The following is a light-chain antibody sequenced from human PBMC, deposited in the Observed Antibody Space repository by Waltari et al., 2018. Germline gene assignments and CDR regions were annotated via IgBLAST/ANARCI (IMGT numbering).Light chain of an antibody. CDR1: QRVSSN. Sequence: EIVTTQSPAPLSVSPGERATLSCRASQRVSSNLAWYQQKPGQTPRLLIYGASTRATGIPARFSGSGSGTEFTLTISSMQSEDFAVYYCQQYNNWPLYTFGQGTKLEIK. J-gene: IGKJ2*01. V-gene: IGKV3-15*01. CDR2: GAS. CDR3: QQYNNWPLYT.